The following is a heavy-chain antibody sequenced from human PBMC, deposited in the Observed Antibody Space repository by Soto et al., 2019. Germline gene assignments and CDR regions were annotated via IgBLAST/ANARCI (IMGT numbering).Heavy chain of an antibody. J-gene: IGHJ4*02. Sequence: PWGSLRLLCAASGFTLSSYGMHWVCQAPGKGLVWVAVIWYDGSNKYYADSVKGRFTISRDNSKNTLYLQMNSLRAEDTAVYYCARVRVNVGEVWDYWGQGTLVTL. CDR3: ARVRVNVGEVWDY. V-gene: IGHV3-33*01. CDR1: GFTLSSYG. D-gene: IGHD3-16*01. CDR2: IWYDGSNK.